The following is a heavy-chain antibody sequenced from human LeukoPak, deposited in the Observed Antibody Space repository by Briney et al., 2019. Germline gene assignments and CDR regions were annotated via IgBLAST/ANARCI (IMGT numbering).Heavy chain of an antibody. Sequence: GGALRLSCADSGVTFSSYTMSWGRQGPEKGGERVSSICSSSSDIYYAESVRGGCTISRENTKKSLCMQMNSLRVEDTAVYYCARELVDISASASDYWGQGTLVTVSS. CDR1: GVTFSSYT. D-gene: IGHD2-21*01. CDR2: ICSSSSDI. V-gene: IGHV3-21*01. CDR3: ARELVDISASASDY. J-gene: IGHJ4*02.